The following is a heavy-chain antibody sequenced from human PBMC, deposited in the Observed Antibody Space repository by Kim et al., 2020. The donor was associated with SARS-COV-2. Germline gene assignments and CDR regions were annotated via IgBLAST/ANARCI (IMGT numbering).Heavy chain of an antibody. CDR3: ARGGIINYYYYMDV. J-gene: IGHJ6*03. V-gene: IGHV4-34*01. Sequence: NPSLRSRITISVDASKNQFSLKLSSVTAADTAVYYCARGGIINYYYYMDVWGKGTTVTVSS.